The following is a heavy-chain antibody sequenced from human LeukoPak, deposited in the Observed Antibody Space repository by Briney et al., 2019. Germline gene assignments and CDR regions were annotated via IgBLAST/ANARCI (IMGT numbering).Heavy chain of an antibody. D-gene: IGHD3-10*01. CDR1: GYTFTGYY. V-gene: IGHV1-2*02. Sequence: GASVKVSCKASGYTFTGYYMHWVRQAPGQGLEWMGWINPNSGGTNYAQKFQGRVTMTRDTSISTAYMELSRLRSDDTAVYYCARGVLLWFGDGHWYLDLWGRGTLVTVSS. CDR2: INPNSGGT. CDR3: ARGVLLWFGDGHWYLDL. J-gene: IGHJ2*01.